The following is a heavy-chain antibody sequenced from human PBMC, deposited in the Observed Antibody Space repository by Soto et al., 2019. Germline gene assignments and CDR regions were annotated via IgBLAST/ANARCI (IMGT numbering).Heavy chain of an antibody. CDR3: AKDPGFTMIVVVITGYFDY. J-gene: IGHJ4*02. CDR1: GFTFSSYA. Sequence: GGSLRLSCAASGFTFSSYAMSWVRQAPGKGLEWVSAISGSGGSTYYADSVKGRFTISRDNSKNTLYLQMNSLRAEDTAVYYCAKDPGFTMIVVVITGYFDYWGQGTLVTISS. CDR2: ISGSGGST. V-gene: IGHV3-23*01. D-gene: IGHD3-22*01.